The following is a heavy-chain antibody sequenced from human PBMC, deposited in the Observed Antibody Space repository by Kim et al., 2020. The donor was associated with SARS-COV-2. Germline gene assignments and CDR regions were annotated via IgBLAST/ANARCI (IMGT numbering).Heavy chain of an antibody. CDR3: ARDQVSGSYYVNYYYYGMDV. CDR1: GYTFTSYG. J-gene: IGHJ6*02. V-gene: IGHV1-18*04. D-gene: IGHD1-26*01. CDR2: ISAYNGNT. Sequence: ASVKVSCKASGYTFTSYGISWVRQAPGQGLEWMGWISAYNGNTNYAQKLQGRVTMTTDTSTSTAYMELRSLRSDDTAVYYCARDQVSGSYYVNYYYYGMDVWGQGTTVTVSS.